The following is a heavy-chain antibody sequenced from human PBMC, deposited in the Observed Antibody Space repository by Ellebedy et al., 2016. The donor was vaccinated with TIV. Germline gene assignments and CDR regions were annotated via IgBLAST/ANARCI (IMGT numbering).Heavy chain of an antibody. CDR1: GDSITTGDYY. Sequence: SETLSLTCTVSGDSITTGDYYSTWIRQHPGMGLEWIGYIYKTGRTYYTPSLKSRVSITIDTSKDQFSLSLYSVTAADTAVYFCARLSAGIDYWGQGALVAVSS. D-gene: IGHD3-16*02. J-gene: IGHJ4*02. CDR3: ARLSAGIDY. CDR2: IYKTGRT. V-gene: IGHV4-31*03.